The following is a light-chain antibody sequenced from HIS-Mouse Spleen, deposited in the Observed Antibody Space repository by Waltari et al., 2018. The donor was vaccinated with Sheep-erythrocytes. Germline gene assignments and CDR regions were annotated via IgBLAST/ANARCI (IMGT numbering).Light chain of an antibody. CDR1: SSNIGSNT. J-gene: IGLJ3*02. CDR3: AAWDDSLNGPV. V-gene: IGLV1-44*01. Sequence: PGQRVTISCSGSSSNIGSNTVNWYQQLPGTAPKLLIYSNNQRPSGVPDRFSGSKSGTSASLAMSGLQSEDEADYYCAAWDDSLNGPVFGGGTKLTVL. CDR2: SNN.